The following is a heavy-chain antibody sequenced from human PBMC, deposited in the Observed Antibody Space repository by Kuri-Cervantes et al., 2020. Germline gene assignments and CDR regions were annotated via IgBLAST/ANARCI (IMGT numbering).Heavy chain of an antibody. CDR3: AGSHYGSGSYYSSPVSNWFDP. Sequence: GGSLRLSCAASGFTFDDYGMSWVRQAPGKGLEWVSGINWNGGSTGYADSVKGRFTISRDNAKNSLYLQMNSLRAEDTAVYYCAGSHYGSGSYYSSPVSNWFDPWGQGTLVTVSS. CDR1: GFTFDDYG. D-gene: IGHD3-10*01. V-gene: IGHV3-20*04. J-gene: IGHJ5*02. CDR2: INWNGGST.